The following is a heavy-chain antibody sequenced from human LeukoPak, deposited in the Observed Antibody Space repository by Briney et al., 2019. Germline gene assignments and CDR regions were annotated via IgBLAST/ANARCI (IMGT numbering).Heavy chain of an antibody. CDR1: GGSISSYY. CDR3: ARVAAAGKNYYYYYYIDV. D-gene: IGHD6-13*01. J-gene: IGHJ6*03. V-gene: IGHV4-59*01. CDR2: IYYSGST. Sequence: SETLSLTCTVSGGSISSYYWSWIRQPPGKGLEWIGYIYYSGSTNYNPSLKSRVTISVDTSKNQFSLKLSSVTAADTAVYYCARVAAAGKNYYYYYYIDVWGKGTTVTLSS.